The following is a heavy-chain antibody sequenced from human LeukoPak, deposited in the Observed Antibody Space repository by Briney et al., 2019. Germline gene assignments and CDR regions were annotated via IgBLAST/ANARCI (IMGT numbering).Heavy chain of an antibody. CDR3: ARDYKYAFDN. J-gene: IGHJ4*02. Sequence: GGSLRLSCPASGFTFSDYSMNWVRQAPGKGLEWISYIGIDSGNTNYADSVKGRFTISGDKAKNSLYLQMYSLRVEDTAVYYCARDYKYAFDNWGQGTLVTVSS. V-gene: IGHV3-48*01. D-gene: IGHD5-24*01. CDR1: GFTFSDYS. CDR2: IGIDSGNT.